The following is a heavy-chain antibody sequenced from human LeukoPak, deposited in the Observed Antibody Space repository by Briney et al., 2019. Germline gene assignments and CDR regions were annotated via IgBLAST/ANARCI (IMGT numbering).Heavy chain of an antibody. D-gene: IGHD5-12*01. Sequence: GGSLRLSCAASGFTFSDYYMSWIRQAPGKGLEWVSYISSSGSTIYYADSVKGRFTISGDNAKNSLYLQMNSLRAEDTAVYYCARTWLRFVLFDYWGQGTLVTVSS. CDR2: ISSSGSTI. CDR1: GFTFSDYY. J-gene: IGHJ4*02. CDR3: ARTWLRFVLFDY. V-gene: IGHV3-11*01.